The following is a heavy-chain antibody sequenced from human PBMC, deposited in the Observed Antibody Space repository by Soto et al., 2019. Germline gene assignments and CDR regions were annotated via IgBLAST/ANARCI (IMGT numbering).Heavy chain of an antibody. D-gene: IGHD3-9*01. CDR2: IYYRGNA. V-gene: IGHV4-39*01. CDR1: DDSINSDKYY. Sequence: QLQLQESGPGLVKPSETLSLTCSVSDDSINSDKYYWGWIRQPPGKGLEWIGSIYYRGNAYYNPSRRTLVTISRDESKSLLSLTLNSVTAADSAVYFCASLEGLAIVSYYFDFWGPGALVTVSS. CDR3: ASLEGLAIVSYYFDF. J-gene: IGHJ4*02.